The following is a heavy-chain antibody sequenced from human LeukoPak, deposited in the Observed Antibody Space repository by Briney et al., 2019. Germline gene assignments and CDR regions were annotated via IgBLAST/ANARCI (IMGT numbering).Heavy chain of an antibody. CDR1: GFTFSSYG. CDR3: ARDGGSGSEPDAFDI. D-gene: IGHD1-14*01. CDR2: ISSSGSTI. V-gene: IGHV3-48*04. J-gene: IGHJ3*02. Sequence: PGGSLRLSCAASGFTFSSYGMHWIRQAPGKGLEWVSYISSSGSTIYYADSVKGRFTISRDNAKNSLYLQMNSLRAEDTAVYYCARDGGSGSEPDAFDIWGQGTMVTVSS.